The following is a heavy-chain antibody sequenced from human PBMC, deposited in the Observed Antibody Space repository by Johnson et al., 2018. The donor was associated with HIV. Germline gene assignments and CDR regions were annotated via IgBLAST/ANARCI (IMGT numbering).Heavy chain of an antibody. CDR3: ARGGSRTTIFGVDINLGGFDI. J-gene: IGHJ3*02. D-gene: IGHD3-3*01. Sequence: VQLVESGGDWVQRGGSLRLPCAASGFTFSNYDIHWVRQATGKGLEWVSTIGTAGDTYYVGSVKGRFTISRENAKNSLYLQMNSLRAGDTAVYYCARGGSRTTIFGVDINLGGFDIWGQGTMVTVSS. V-gene: IGHV3-13*01. CDR2: IGTAGDT. CDR1: GFTFSNYD.